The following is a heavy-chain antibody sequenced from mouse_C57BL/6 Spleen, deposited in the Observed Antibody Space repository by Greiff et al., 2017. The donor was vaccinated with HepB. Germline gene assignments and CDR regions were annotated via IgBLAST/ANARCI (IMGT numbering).Heavy chain of an antibody. Sequence: QVQLQQPGAELVKPGASVKLSCKASGYTFTSYWMHWVKQRPGQGLEWIGMIHPNSGSTNYNEKFKSKATLTVDKSTSTAYMQLSSLTSEASAVYCGERSRGDYYFDYWGQGTTLTVSS. V-gene: IGHV1-64*01. CDR2: IHPNSGST. CDR1: GYTFTSYW. J-gene: IGHJ2*01. D-gene: IGHD2-13*01. CDR3: ERSRGDYYFDY.